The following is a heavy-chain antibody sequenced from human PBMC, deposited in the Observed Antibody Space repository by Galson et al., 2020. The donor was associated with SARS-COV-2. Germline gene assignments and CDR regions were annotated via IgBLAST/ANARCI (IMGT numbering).Heavy chain of an antibody. J-gene: IGHJ4*02. Sequence: GQSLKISCAASGFTFSSYAMHWVRQAPGKGLEWVAVISYDGSNKYYADSVKGRFTISRDNSKNTLYLQMNSLRAEDTAVYYCARDGGGYLAYWGQGTLVTVSS. D-gene: IGHD3-16*01. V-gene: IGHV3-30-3*01. CDR3: ARDGGGYLAY. CDR1: GFTFSSYA. CDR2: ISYDGSNK.